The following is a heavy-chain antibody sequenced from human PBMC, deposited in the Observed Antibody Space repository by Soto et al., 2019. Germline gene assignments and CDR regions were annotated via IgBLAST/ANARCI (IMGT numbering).Heavy chain of an antibody. Sequence: GGSLRLSCAAFGFTFSTYEMNWVRQAPGKGLEWVSYISSSGSTIYYADSVKGRFTISRDNAKNSLYLQMNSLRAEDTALYYCARVWQVAIDYWGQGTLVTVS. V-gene: IGHV3-48*03. CDR2: ISSSGSTI. CDR1: GFTFSTYE. D-gene: IGHD6-19*01. J-gene: IGHJ4*02. CDR3: ARVWQVAIDY.